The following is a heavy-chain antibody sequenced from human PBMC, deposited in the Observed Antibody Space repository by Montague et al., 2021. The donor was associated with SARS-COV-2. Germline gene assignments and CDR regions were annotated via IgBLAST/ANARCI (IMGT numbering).Heavy chain of an antibody. J-gene: IGHJ4*02. D-gene: IGHD3-9*01. Sequence: SETLSLTCTVSGVSVTDYNWSWFRQPPAKDLEWVGDVLYNKGTNFNPSLKSRVAISADTSKHQFSLRLTSVTAADTAVYYCVRHPHYDGLNGPPDFWDQGTLVTVAS. CDR1: GVSVTDYN. CDR3: VRHPHYDGLNGPPDF. CDR2: VLYNKGT. V-gene: IGHV4-59*08.